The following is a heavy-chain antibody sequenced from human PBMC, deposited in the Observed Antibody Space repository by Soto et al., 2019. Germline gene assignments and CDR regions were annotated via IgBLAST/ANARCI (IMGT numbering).Heavy chain of an antibody. Sequence: EVQLLESGGGLVQPGGSLRLSCAASGFTFNSYAMTWVRQGPGKGLEWVSGISVNGGSTHYAGSVKGRFTISRDNSKNTLSLQKNGLSDWDTAVYYGAKSRSTGTGDAFDIWGQGTMVTVSS. CDR3: AKSRSTGTGDAFDI. J-gene: IGHJ3*02. D-gene: IGHD1-1*01. CDR1: GFTFNSYA. V-gene: IGHV3-23*01. CDR2: ISVNGGST.